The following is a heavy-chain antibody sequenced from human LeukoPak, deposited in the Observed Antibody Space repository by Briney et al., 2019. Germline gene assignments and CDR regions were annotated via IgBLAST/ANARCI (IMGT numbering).Heavy chain of an antibody. Sequence: GRSLRLSCAASGFTFSSNGMHWVRQAPGQGLEWMGWINPNSGGTNYAQKFQGWVTMTRDTSISTAYMELSRLRSDDTAVYYCAVAPRIAVADSLDYWGQGTLVTVSS. CDR3: AVAPRIAVADSLDY. CDR1: GFTFSSNG. D-gene: IGHD6-19*01. CDR2: INPNSGGT. V-gene: IGHV1-2*04. J-gene: IGHJ4*02.